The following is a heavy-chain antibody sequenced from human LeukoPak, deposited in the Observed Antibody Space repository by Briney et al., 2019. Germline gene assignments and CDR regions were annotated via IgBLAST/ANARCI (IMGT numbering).Heavy chain of an antibody. V-gene: IGHV1-46*01. Sequence: ASVKVSCKASGYTFTSYYMHWVRQAPGQGLEWMRIINPSGGSTSYAQEFQGRITMTRDTSTSTVYMELSSLRSEDTAVYYCARDATYYYDSSGYLSWFDPWGQGTLVTVSS. CDR3: ARDATYYYDSSGYLSWFDP. CDR2: INPSGGST. D-gene: IGHD3-22*01. J-gene: IGHJ5*02. CDR1: GYTFTSYY.